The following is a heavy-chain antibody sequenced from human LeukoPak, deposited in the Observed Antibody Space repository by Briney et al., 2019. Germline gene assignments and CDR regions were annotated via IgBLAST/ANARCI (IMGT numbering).Heavy chain of an antibody. J-gene: IGHJ2*01. CDR1: GGSISSYY. V-gene: IGHV4-59*01. CDR2: IYYSGST. Sequence: SETLSLTCTVSGGSISSYYWSWIRQPPGKGLEWIGYIYYSGSTNYNPSLKSRLTISVDTSKNQFSLKLSSVTAADTAVYYCARGPVYWYFDLWGRGTLVTVSS. D-gene: IGHD2-2*01. CDR3: ARGPVYWYFDL.